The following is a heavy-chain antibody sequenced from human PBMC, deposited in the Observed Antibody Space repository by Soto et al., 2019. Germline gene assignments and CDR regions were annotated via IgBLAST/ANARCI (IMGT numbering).Heavy chain of an antibody. CDR1: GYTFTSYA. CDR2: INAGNGNT. V-gene: IGHV1-3*01. Sequence: ASVKVSCKASGYTFTSYAMHWVRQAPGQRLEWMGWINAGNGNTKYSQKFQGRVTITRDTSASTAYMELSSLRSVDTAVYYCARDPQGSGIQSAYFDYWGQGTLVTVSS. CDR3: ARDPQGSGIQSAYFDY. J-gene: IGHJ4*02. D-gene: IGHD1-26*01.